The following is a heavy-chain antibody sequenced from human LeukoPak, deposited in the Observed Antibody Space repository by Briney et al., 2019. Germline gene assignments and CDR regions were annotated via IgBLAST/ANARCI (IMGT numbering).Heavy chain of an antibody. V-gene: IGHV3-30*18. D-gene: IGHD4-17*01. CDR3: AKAVPGPDDYGDYEWFDP. CDR2: ISYDGSNK. CDR1: GFTFSSYA. Sequence: PGGSLRLSCAASGFTFSSYAMSWVRQAPGKGLEWVAVISYDGSNKYYADSVKGRFTISRDNSKNTLYLQMNSLRAEDTAVYYCAKAVPGPDDYGDYEWFDPWGQGTLVTVSS. J-gene: IGHJ5*02.